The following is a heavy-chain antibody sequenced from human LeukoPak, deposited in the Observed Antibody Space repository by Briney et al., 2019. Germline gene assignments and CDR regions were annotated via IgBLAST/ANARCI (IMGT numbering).Heavy chain of an antibody. CDR1: GFTVSSNY. J-gene: IGHJ6*03. CDR3: AKGLGYCSDGVCYYYYYMDV. D-gene: IGHD2-8*01. Sequence: PGGSLRLSCAVSGFTVSSNYMSWARQAPGKGLEWVSVIYSGGSTYYADSVKGRFTISRDNSKNTLYLQMNSLRAEDTAVYYCAKGLGYCSDGVCYYYYYMDVWGKGTTVTVSS. V-gene: IGHV3-53*01. CDR2: IYSGGST.